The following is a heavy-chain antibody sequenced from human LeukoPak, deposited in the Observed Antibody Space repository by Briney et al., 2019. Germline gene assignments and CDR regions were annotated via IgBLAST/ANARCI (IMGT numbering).Heavy chain of an antibody. V-gene: IGHV3-30*02. Sequence: GGSLRLSCAASGFTFSSYDIHWVRQAPGKGLEWLAFIRYDGNTKYYADSVKGRFTISRDNAKNSLYLQMNSLRAEDTALYYCAKGDPIAADPGWFDPWGQGTLVTVSS. CDR2: IRYDGNTK. D-gene: IGHD6-13*01. CDR1: GFTFSSYD. CDR3: AKGDPIAADPGWFDP. J-gene: IGHJ5*02.